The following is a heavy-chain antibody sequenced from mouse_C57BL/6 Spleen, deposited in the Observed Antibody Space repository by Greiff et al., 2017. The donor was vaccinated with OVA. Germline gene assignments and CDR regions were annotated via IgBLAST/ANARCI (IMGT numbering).Heavy chain of an antibody. CDR3: ARWSDPITTVVATRYFDY. CDR2: IDPTSGGT. J-gene: IGHJ2*01. D-gene: IGHD1-1*01. CDR1: GYTFTSYW. Sequence: VQLQQPGAELVKPGASVKLSCKASGYTFTSYWMHWVKQRPGRGLEWIGRIDPTSGGTKYNEKFKSKATLTVDKPSSTAYMQLSSLTSEDSAVYYCARWSDPITTVVATRYFDYWGKGTTLTVSS. V-gene: IGHV1-72*01.